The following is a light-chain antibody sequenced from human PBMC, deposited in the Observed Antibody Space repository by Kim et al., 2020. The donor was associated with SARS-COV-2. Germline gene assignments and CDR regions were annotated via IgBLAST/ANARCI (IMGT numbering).Light chain of an antibody. CDR2: DAS. J-gene: IGKJ5*01. Sequence: EIVLTQSPATLSLSPGERVTLSCRASQSISSYLAWYQQKPGQAPRLLIYDASNRATGIPARFSGSGSGTDFTLSINSLEPEDFAVYYCQQRSNWPITFGQGTRLEIK. V-gene: IGKV3-11*01. CDR1: QSISSY. CDR3: QQRSNWPIT.